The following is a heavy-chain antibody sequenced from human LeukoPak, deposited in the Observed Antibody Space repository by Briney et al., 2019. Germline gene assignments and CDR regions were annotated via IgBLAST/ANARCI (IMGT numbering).Heavy chain of an antibody. V-gene: IGHV4-34*01. CDR1: GRPFSRYY. CDR3: ARGATISETGYFDF. J-gene: IGHJ2*01. Sequence: PAHTLSLTCAVCGRPFSRYYWSWTRQSPGKGLEWMTEIDHRGDTNYNPSVKSRVTISVDTSKNQFSLKMRSLSAADTALYYCARGATISETGYFDFWGRGTLVTVSS. D-gene: IGHD5-24*01. CDR2: IDHRGDT.